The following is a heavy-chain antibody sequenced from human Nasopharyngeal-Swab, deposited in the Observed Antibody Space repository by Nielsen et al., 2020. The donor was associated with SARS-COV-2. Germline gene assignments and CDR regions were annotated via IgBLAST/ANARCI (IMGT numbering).Heavy chain of an antibody. V-gene: IGHV1-24*01. CDR2: FDPEDGET. CDR3: ATDLPVRRSEWELLQAPYYYYGMDV. J-gene: IGHJ6*02. CDR1: GYTFTGYY. Sequence: ASVKVSCKASGYTFTGYYMHWVRQAPGKGLDWMGGFDPEDGETIYAQKFQGRVTMTEDTSTDTAYMELSSLRSEDTAVYYCATDLPVRRSEWELLQAPYYYYGMDVWGQGTTVTVSS. D-gene: IGHD1-26*01.